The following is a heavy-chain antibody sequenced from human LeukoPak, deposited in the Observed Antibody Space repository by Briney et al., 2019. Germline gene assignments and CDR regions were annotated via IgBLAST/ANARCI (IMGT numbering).Heavy chain of an antibody. D-gene: IGHD1-26*01. CDR1: GYTFTSYD. V-gene: IGHV1-8*01. J-gene: IGHJ4*02. CDR2: MSPNSGNT. Sequence: ASVNVSCKASGYTFTSYDINWGRQAPGQGLEWMGWMSPNSGNTGYAQKFQGRVTMTRSTSISTAYMELSSLRSEDTAVYYCARDSGGYRDYWGQGTLVTVSS. CDR3: ARDSGGYRDY.